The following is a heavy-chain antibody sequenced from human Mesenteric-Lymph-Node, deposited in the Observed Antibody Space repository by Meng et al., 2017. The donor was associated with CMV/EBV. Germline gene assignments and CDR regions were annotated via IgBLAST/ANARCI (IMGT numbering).Heavy chain of an antibody. D-gene: IGHD2-2*01. V-gene: IGHV3-9*01. Sequence: SLKISCAASGFAFDEFPMHWVRQAPGKGLEWVSGISWSSGNKVYADSVKGRFTISRDNAKNSLYLQMNSLRDEDTALYYCAKDHHRHCTTTTCYGFQFDYWGQGSLVTVSS. CDR3: AKDHHRHCTTTTCYGFQFDY. J-gene: IGHJ4*02. CDR2: ISWSSGNK. CDR1: GFAFDEFP.